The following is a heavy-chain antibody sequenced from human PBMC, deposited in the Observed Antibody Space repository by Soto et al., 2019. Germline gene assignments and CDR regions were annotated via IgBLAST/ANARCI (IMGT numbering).Heavy chain of an antibody. CDR3: ARQKFNMVRGIIIPSNWFDT. D-gene: IGHD3-10*01. J-gene: IGHJ5*02. V-gene: IGHV4-39*01. Sequence: RSETLSLTCTVSGGSINKSSYYWGWIRQPPGKGLEWIGSTHYSGTTSYKPPLKSRVTISVDTSKNQISLKMNSVTAADTAVYYCARQKFNMVRGIIIPSNWFDTRGQGILVTVSA. CDR1: GGSINKSSYY. CDR2: THYSGTT.